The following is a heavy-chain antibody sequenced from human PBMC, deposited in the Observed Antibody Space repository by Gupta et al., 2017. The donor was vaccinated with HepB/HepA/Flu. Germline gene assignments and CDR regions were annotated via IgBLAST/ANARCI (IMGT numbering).Heavy chain of an antibody. Sequence: EVQLVESGGGLVQPGRSLRLSCTASGFTFGDYAMSWVRQAPGKGLEWVGLIRSKAYGGTTEYAASVKGRLNNSREEAKSIAYLQMNSLKSENTAVYSGTRSDPGWDIGSYVGGDYWGQGTRGTVS. CDR3: TRSDPGWDIGSYVGGDY. D-gene: IGHD1-26*01. CDR1: GFTFGDYA. J-gene: IGHJ4*02. CDR2: IRSKAYGGTT. V-gene: IGHV3-49*04.